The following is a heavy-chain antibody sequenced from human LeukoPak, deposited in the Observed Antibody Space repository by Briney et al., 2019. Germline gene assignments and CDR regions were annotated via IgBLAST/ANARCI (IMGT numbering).Heavy chain of an antibody. D-gene: IGHD1-1*01. CDR3: AKSTRDFYYYYGMDV. V-gene: IGHV3-23*01. CDR1: GFTFSSYA. Sequence: PGGSLRLSCAASGFTFSSYAMSWVRQAPGKGLEWVSAISGSGGSTYYADSVKGRFTISRDNSKNTLYLQMNSLRAEDTAVYHCAKSTRDFYYYYGMDVWGQGTTVTVSS. CDR2: ISGSGGST. J-gene: IGHJ6*02.